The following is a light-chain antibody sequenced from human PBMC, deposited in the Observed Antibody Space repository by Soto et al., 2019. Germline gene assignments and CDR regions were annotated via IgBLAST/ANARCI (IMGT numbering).Light chain of an antibody. CDR3: QQRSNWLT. Sequence: EIVLTQSPATLSLSPGERATLSCRASQSVSSYLAWYQQKPGQAPRLLIYDASNRATGIPARFSGSGSRTDFTLTISSLEPEDFAVYYCQQRSNWLTFGGGPKVEIK. CDR2: DAS. J-gene: IGKJ4*01. CDR1: QSVSSY. V-gene: IGKV3-11*01.